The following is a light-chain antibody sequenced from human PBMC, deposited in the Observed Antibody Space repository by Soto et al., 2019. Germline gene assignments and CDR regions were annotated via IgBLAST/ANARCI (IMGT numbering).Light chain of an antibody. V-gene: IGKV1-8*01. CDR2: AAS. CDR1: QGISYY. J-gene: IGKJ1*01. Sequence: AIRMTQSPSSLSASTGDRVTITCRASQGISYYLVWYQQKPGKAPKVLIHAASTLQSGVSSRFSGSGSGTDFTLTISCLQSEDFATYYCQQYYTYPWTFGQGTKVEV. CDR3: QQYYTYPWT.